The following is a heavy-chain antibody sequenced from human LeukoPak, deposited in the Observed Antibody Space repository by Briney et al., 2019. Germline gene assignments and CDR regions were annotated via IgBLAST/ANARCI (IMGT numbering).Heavy chain of an antibody. Sequence: GGSLRLSCAASGFSFTTSWMSWVRQAPGKGLEWVASIERDGSEKYYVDSVKGRFTISRDNAKNSLFLQMNSLRAEDTAVYYRAKGHTSLAPGGQGALVTVSS. CDR3: AKGHTSLAP. J-gene: IGHJ4*02. D-gene: IGHD5-18*01. V-gene: IGHV3-7*01. CDR1: GFSFTTSW. CDR2: IERDGSEK.